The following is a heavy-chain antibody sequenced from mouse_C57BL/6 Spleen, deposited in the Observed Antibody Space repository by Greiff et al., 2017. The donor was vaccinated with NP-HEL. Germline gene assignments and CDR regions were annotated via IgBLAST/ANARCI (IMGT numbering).Heavy chain of an antibody. CDR1: GYSITSGYY. CDR2: ISYDGSN. D-gene: IGHD2-4*01. Sequence: ESGPGLVKPSQSLSLTCSVTGYSITSGYYWNWIRQFPGNKLEWMGYISYDGSNNYNPSLKNRISITRDTSKNQFFLKLNSVTTEDTATYYCARGSGYDSWFAYWGQGTLVTVSA. CDR3: ARGSGYDSWFAY. J-gene: IGHJ3*01. V-gene: IGHV3-6*01.